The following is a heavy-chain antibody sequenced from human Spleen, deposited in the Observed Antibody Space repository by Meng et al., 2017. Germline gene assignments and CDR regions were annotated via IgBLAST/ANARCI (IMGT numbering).Heavy chain of an antibody. CDR3: ARGYDSSGYYIRPLDY. CDR1: GFTFNTYS. CDR2: ISSSSSYI. Sequence: GGSLRLSCAASGFTFNTYSMNWVRQAPGKGLEWVSSISSSSSYIYYADSVKGRFTISRDNAKNSLYLQMNSLRGEDTAVYYCARGYDSSGYYIRPLDYWGPGTLVTVSS. D-gene: IGHD3-22*01. J-gene: IGHJ4*02. V-gene: IGHV3-21*01.